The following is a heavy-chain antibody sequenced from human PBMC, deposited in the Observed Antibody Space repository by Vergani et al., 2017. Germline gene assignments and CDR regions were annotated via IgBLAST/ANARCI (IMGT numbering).Heavy chain of an antibody. Sequence: QVKLEESGGGVVQPGRSLRLSCAASGFSFGNYAMHWVRQAPGKGLEWVGVISYDGTEKKYADSVNGRFTISRDNSKNMLFLQMNNLRAEDTAVYYCARLSXDTTPYLQGGYDCWGQGTLVSVSS. V-gene: IGHV3-30-3*01. J-gene: IGHJ4*02. D-gene: IGHD2-15*01. CDR1: GFSFGNYA. CDR3: ARLSXDTTPYLQGGYDC. CDR2: ISYDGTEK.